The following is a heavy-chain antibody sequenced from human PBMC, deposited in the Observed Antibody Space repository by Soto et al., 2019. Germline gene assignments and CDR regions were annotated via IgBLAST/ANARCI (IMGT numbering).Heavy chain of an antibody. CDR2: INHSGST. D-gene: IGHD2-2*01. CDR3: ARHMAAPSSSYYYYYMDV. CDR1: GGSFSGYY. V-gene: IGHV4-34*01. J-gene: IGHJ6*03. Sequence: PSETLSLTCAVYGGSFSGYYWSWIRQPPGKGLEWIGEINHSGSTNYNPSLKSRVTISVDTSKNQFSLKLSSVTAADTAVYYCARHMAAPSSSYYYYYMDVWGKGTTVTVSS.